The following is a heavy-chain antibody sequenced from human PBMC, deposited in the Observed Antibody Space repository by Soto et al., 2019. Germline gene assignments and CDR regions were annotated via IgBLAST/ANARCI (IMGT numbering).Heavy chain of an antibody. CDR2: SKSKIDGGTT. CDR1: SVSDAW. V-gene: IGHV3-15*07. D-gene: IGHD2-15*01. CDR3: TTGRSGWN. J-gene: IGHJ4*02. Sequence: SVSDAWVNWVRQAPGKGLEWVGRSKSKIDGGTTDYAAPVKGRVTISRDDSENTLYLQVNSLNTEDTAVYYCTTGRSGWNWGQGTLVTVSS.